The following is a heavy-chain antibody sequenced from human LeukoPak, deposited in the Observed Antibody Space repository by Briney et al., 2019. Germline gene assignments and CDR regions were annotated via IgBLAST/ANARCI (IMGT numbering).Heavy chain of an antibody. CDR1: GYTFTSYY. CDR3: ARAPSIVVVPDAIQGYWFDP. Sequence: PGASVKVSCKASGYTFTSYYMHWVRQAPGQGLEWMGIINPSGGSTSYAQRFQGRVTMTRDTSTSTVYMELSSLRSEAKAVYYCARAPSIVVVPDAIQGYWFDPWGQGPLVPVSS. V-gene: IGHV1-46*01. CDR2: INPSGGST. D-gene: IGHD2-2*01. J-gene: IGHJ5*02.